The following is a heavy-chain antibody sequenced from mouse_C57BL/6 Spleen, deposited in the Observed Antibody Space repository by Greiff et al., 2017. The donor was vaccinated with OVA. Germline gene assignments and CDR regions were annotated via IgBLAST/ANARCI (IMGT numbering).Heavy chain of an antibody. D-gene: IGHD2-2*01. CDR3: TTGAMVTTGRYCDV. CDR2: IDPENGDT. Sequence: VQLQQSGAELVRPGASVKLSCTASGFNIKDDYMHWVKQRPEQGLEWIGWIDPENGDTEYASKFQGKATITADTSSNTAYLQLSSLTSEDTAVYDCTTGAMVTTGRYCDVWGTGTTVTVSS. CDR1: GFNIKDDY. J-gene: IGHJ1*03. V-gene: IGHV14-4*01.